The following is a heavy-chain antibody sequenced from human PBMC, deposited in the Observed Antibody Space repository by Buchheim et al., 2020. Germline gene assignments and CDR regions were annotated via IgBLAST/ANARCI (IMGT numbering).Heavy chain of an antibody. Sequence: EVQLVESGGGLVQPGGSLRLSCAASGFTFSSYEMNWVRQAPGKGLEWVSYISSSGSTIYYAGSVKGRFTISRDNAKNSLYLQMNSLRAEDTAVYYCARGFPIVVVPAAPNAFDIWGQGT. V-gene: IGHV3-48*03. CDR3: ARGFPIVVVPAAPNAFDI. CDR2: ISSSGSTI. D-gene: IGHD2-2*01. CDR1: GFTFSSYE. J-gene: IGHJ3*02.